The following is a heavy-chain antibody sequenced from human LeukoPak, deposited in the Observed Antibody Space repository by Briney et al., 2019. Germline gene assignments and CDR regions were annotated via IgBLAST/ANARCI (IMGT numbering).Heavy chain of an antibody. CDR1: GGSISGYY. CDR3: ARATSWLDYYYYYYMDV. Sequence: ASETLSLTCTVSGGSISGYYWSWIRQSPGKGLEWIGGISYSGITKYNPSLQSRVTISVDTSKNQFSLKLSSVTAADTAVYYCARATSWLDYYYYYYMDVWGKGTTVTVSS. V-gene: IGHV4-59*12. J-gene: IGHJ6*03. D-gene: IGHD2-2*01. CDR2: ISYSGIT.